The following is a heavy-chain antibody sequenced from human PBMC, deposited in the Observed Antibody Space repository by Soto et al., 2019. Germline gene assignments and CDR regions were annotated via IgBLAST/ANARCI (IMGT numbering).Heavy chain of an antibody. V-gene: IGHV3-48*02. CDR3: TRRLEGYYYYGSDV. Sequence: PGGSLRLSCAASGFTFSSYNMNWVRQAPGQGLEWVSYISLSSSTIHYADSVKGRFIISRDNAKGSLYLQMNSLRDEDTAVYYCTRRLEGYYYYGSDVWGQGTTVTVSS. CDR2: ISLSSSTI. D-gene: IGHD3-16*01. CDR1: GFTFSSYN. J-gene: IGHJ6*02.